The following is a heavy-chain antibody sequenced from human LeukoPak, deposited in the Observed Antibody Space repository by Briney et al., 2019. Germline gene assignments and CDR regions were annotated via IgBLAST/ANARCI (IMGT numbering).Heavy chain of an antibody. V-gene: IGHV3-23*01. Sequence: GGSLRLSCAASGFTFSSFCMTWVRQAPGKGLEWISTISARSGSTYYADSVKGRFTISRDSSRNTLFLHMNTLRAEDTAIYYCAKDRTVGASYWYFDLWGRGTLVTVSS. J-gene: IGHJ2*01. CDR3: AKDRTVGASYWYFDL. D-gene: IGHD1-26*01. CDR1: GFTFSSFC. CDR2: ISARSGST.